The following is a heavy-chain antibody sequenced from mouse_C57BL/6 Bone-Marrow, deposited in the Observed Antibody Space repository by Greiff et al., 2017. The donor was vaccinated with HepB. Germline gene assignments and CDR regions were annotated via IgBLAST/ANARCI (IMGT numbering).Heavy chain of an antibody. CDR1: GFTFSSYG. CDR3: ARLHYYSSSRDFDY. Sequence: EVMLVESGGDLVKPGGSLKLSCAASGFTFSSYGMSWVRQTPDKRLEWVATISSGGSYTYYPDSVKGRFTISRDNAKNTLYLQMSSLKSEDTAMYYCARLHYYSSSRDFDYWGQGTTLTVSS. J-gene: IGHJ2*01. D-gene: IGHD1-1*01. CDR2: ISSGGSYT. V-gene: IGHV5-6*01.